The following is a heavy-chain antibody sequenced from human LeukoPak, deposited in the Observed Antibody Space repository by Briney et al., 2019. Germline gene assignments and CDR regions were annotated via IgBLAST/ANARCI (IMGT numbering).Heavy chain of an antibody. D-gene: IGHD6-19*01. J-gene: IGHJ4*02. CDR2: INHSGST. CDR1: GGSFSGYY. Sequence: PSETLSLTCAVYGGSFSGYYWSWIRQPPGKGLEWIGEINHSGSTNYNPSLKSRVTISVDTSKNQFSLKLSSVTAADTAVCYCARGFISGWYSGGYYFDYWGQGTLVTVSS. V-gene: IGHV4-34*01. CDR3: ARGFISGWYSGGYYFDY.